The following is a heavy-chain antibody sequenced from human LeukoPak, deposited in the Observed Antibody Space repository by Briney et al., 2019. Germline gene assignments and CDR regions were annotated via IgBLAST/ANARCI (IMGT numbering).Heavy chain of an antibody. Sequence: SETLSLTCAVYGGSFSGYYWSWIRQPPGKGLEWIGEINHSGSTNYNPSLKSRVTISVDTSKNQFSLKLSSVTAADTAVYYCARVTAKFFDYGGQGTLVTVSS. V-gene: IGHV4-34*01. CDR2: INHSGST. D-gene: IGHD1-14*01. CDR3: ARVTAKFFDY. J-gene: IGHJ4*02. CDR1: GGSFSGYY.